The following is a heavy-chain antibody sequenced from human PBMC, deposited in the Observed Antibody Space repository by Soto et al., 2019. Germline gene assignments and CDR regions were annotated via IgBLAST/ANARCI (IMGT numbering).Heavy chain of an antibody. CDR2: ISGSGATK. V-gene: IGHV3-48*02. CDR1: GFTFSSHS. CDR3: ARAIRGFSYVVDY. Sequence: QPGGSLRLSCAASGFTFSSHSINWVRQAPGKGLEWVSYISGSGATKHHADSVKGRFTISSDNARNSLYLQMSSLSDEDTAVYYCARAIRGFSYVVDYWGQGTLVTVSS. J-gene: IGHJ4*02. D-gene: IGHD5-18*01.